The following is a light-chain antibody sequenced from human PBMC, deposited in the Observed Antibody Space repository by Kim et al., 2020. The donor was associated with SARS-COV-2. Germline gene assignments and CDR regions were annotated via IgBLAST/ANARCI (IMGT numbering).Light chain of an antibody. Sequence: IVLTQSPGSLSLSPGEGVTLSCRASQRINNDYIAWYQQRPGQSPKLLVYGASTRASGVSDRFSGSGSGTDFTLTISRLEPEDFAVYHCQQYGSLWTFGQGTKVDIK. CDR3: QQYGSLWT. CDR2: GAS. V-gene: IGKV3-20*01. CDR1: QRINNDY. J-gene: IGKJ1*01.